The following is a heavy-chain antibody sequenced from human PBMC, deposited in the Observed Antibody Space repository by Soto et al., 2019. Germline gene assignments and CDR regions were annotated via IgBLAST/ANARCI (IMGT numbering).Heavy chain of an antibody. CDR2: ISYDGSNK. CDR1: GFTFSSHG. V-gene: IGHV3-30*18. J-gene: IGHJ6*02. Sequence: PGGSLRLSWAASGFTFSSHGMHWVRQAPGKGLEWVAVISYDGSNKYYADSVKGRFTISRDNSKNTLYLQMNSLRAEDTAVYHCAKDSFYCSSTSCDYGMDVWGQGTTVTVSS. CDR3: AKDSFYCSSTSCDYGMDV. D-gene: IGHD2-2*01.